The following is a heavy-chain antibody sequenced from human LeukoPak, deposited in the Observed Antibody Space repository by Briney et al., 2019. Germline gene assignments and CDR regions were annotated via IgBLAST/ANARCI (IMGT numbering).Heavy chain of an antibody. CDR2: IYTSGST. D-gene: IGHD6-13*01. CDR3: ASSAAAGTSGWFDP. Sequence: PSETLSLTCSVSGGAIISYYWSWIRQPAGKGPEWIGRIYTSGSTNYNPSLKSRVTMSVDTSKNQFSLKLSSVTAADTAVYYCASSAAAGTSGWFDPWGQGTLVTVSS. CDR1: GGAIISYY. V-gene: IGHV4-4*07. J-gene: IGHJ5*02.